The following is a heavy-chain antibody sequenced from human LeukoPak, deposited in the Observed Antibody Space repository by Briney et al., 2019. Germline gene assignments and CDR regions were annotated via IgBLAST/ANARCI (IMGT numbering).Heavy chain of an antibody. CDR1: GGSISSYY. D-gene: IGHD5-18*01. Sequence: SETLSLTCTVSGGSISSYYWSWIRQPPGKGLERIGYIYYSGSANYNPSLKSRVTISVDTSKNQFSLKLSSVTAADTAVYYCARGTVEDSYGYGLDSYYYMDVWGKGTTVTVSS. J-gene: IGHJ6*03. CDR2: IYYSGSA. CDR3: ARGTVEDSYGYGLDSYYYMDV. V-gene: IGHV4-59*01.